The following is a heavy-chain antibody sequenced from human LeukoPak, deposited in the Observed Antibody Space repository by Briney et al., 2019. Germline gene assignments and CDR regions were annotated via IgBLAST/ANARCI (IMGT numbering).Heavy chain of an antibody. V-gene: IGHV3-11*01. CDR3: AREIVAGTFDS. CDR1: GFTLNAYY. D-gene: IGHD6-19*01. Sequence: GGSLRLSCAASGFTLNAYYMSWIRQAPGKGLEWVSDIGSSDNRISYADSVKGRFTISRDIAKNSLYLQVNSLRAEDTAVYYCAREIVAGTFDSWGQGTLVTVSS. CDR2: IGSSDNRI. J-gene: IGHJ4*02.